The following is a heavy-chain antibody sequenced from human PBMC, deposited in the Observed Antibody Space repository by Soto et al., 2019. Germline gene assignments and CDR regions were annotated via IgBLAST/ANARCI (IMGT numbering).Heavy chain of an antibody. Sequence: ASVKVSCKASGGTFSSYAISWVRQAPGQGLEWMGGIIPIFGTANYAQKFQGRVTITADESTSTAYMELSSLRSEDTAVYYCASGKAMVRGVILDYWGQGTLVTVSS. CDR1: GGTFSSYA. CDR2: IIPIFGTA. V-gene: IGHV1-69*13. CDR3: ASGKAMVRGVILDY. J-gene: IGHJ4*02. D-gene: IGHD3-10*01.